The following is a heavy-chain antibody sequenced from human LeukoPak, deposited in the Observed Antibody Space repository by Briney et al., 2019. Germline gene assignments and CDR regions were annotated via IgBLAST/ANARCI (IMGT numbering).Heavy chain of an antibody. D-gene: IGHD6-13*01. CDR1: GGSIGSYY. CDR3: ARGTSSWYSAYFDF. J-gene: IGHJ4*02. Sequence: SETLSLTCTVSGGSIGSYYWSWIRQPPGKGLEWIGDIYYSGSTNYNPSLKSRVTISVDTSKNQFPLNLSSVTAADTAMYYCARGTSSWYSAYFDFWGQGTLVTVSS. V-gene: IGHV4-59*01. CDR2: IYYSGST.